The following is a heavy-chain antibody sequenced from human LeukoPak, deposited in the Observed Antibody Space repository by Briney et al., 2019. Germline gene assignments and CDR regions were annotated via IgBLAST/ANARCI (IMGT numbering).Heavy chain of an antibody. J-gene: IGHJ5*02. CDR3: VRAKISAAGVWLFDP. Sequence: SETLSLTCTVSGSSISSNYWNWIRQPAGKGLEWIGRIYNTGSTNYNPSLESRVTMSVGTSKNQFSLKLSSVTAADTAVYYCVRAKISAAGVWLFDPWGQGTLITVSS. CDR1: GSSISSNY. D-gene: IGHD6-13*01. V-gene: IGHV4-4*07. CDR2: IYNTGST.